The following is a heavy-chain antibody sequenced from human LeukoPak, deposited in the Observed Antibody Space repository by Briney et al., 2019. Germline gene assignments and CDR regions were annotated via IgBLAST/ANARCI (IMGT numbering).Heavy chain of an antibody. J-gene: IGHJ4*02. CDR1: GYTFTSYG. CDR2: ISAYNGNT. CDR3: ARLIYCGGDCYCFDY. Sequence: ASVKVSGKASGYTFTSYGISWVRQAPGQGLEWMGWISAYNGNTNYAQKLQGRVTMTTDTSTSTAYMELRSLRSDDTAVYYCARLIYCGGDCYCFDYWGQGTLVTVSS. D-gene: IGHD2-21*01. V-gene: IGHV1-18*01.